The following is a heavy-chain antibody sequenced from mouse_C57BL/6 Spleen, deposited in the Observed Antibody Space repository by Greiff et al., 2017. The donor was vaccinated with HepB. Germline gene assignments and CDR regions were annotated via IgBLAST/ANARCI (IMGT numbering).Heavy chain of an antibody. J-gene: IGHJ2*01. D-gene: IGHD1-1*01. CDR1: GYSITSGYY. CDR2: ISYDGSN. CDR3: ARDYYGSSSRYFDY. V-gene: IGHV3-6*01. Sequence: ESGPGLVKPSQSLSLTCSVTGYSITSGYYWNWIRQFPGNKLEWMGYISYDGSNNYNPSLKNRISITRDTSKNQFFLKLNSVTTEDTATYYCARDYYGSSSRYFDYWGQGTTLTVSS.